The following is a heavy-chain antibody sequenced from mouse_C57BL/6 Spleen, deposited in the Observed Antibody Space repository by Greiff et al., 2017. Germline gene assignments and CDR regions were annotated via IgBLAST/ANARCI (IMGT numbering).Heavy chain of an antibody. CDR3: TRRDGNYVGFAY. V-gene: IGHV5-9-1*02. D-gene: IGHD2-1*01. CDR1: GFTFSSYA. Sequence: EVKLVESGEGLVKPGGSLKLSCAASGFTFSSYAMSWVRQTPEKRLEWVAYISSGGDYIYYADTVKGRFTISRDNARNTLYLQMSSLKSEDTAMYYCTRRDGNYVGFAYWGQGTLVTVSA. J-gene: IGHJ3*01. CDR2: ISSGGDYI.